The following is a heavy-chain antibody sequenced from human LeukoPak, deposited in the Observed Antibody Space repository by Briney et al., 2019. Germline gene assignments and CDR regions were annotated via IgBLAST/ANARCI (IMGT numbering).Heavy chain of an antibody. CDR1: GFTVSSNY. Sequence: GGSLRLSCAASGFTVSSNYMSWVRQAPGKGLECVSVIYSGGSTYYADSVKGRFTISRDNSKNTLYLQMSSLRAEATAVYYCARVTSIVVVPAAMSGSIRRYYYYYYMDVWGKGTTVTVSS. D-gene: IGHD2-2*01. CDR3: ARVTSIVVVPAAMSGSIRRYYYYYYMDV. J-gene: IGHJ6*03. CDR2: IYSGGST. V-gene: IGHV3-53*01.